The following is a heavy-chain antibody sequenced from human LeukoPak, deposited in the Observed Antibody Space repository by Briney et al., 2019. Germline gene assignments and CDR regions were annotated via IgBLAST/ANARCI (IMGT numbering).Heavy chain of an antibody. J-gene: IGHJ1*01. CDR1: DGSISTYY. D-gene: IGHD4-17*01. CDR2: IHNSDST. CDR3: ASALTTLEYFQH. Sequence: SETLSLTCTVSDGSISTYYGSWIRQSPGKGEEGIGYIHNSDSTNYIPSLKSRVTISVDTSKNQFSLKLSSVTAADTAVYYCASALTTLEYFQHWGRGTLVTVSS. V-gene: IGHV4-59*01.